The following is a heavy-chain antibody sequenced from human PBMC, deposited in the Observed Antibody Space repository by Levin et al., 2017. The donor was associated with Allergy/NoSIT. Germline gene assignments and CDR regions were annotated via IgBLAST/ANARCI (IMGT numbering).Heavy chain of an antibody. CDR1: VDTVSNTIAA. J-gene: IGHJ3*01. Sequence: SQTLSLTCAISVDTVSNTIAAWHWIRQSPSRGLEWLGRTYYRSKWYYDYAVSVKSRITISPDTSKHQLSLQLNSVTPEDTAVYFCARDPGVNAFDVWGQGTMVTVSS. D-gene: IGHD3-10*01. CDR2: TYYRSKWYY. CDR3: ARDPGVNAFDV. V-gene: IGHV6-1*01.